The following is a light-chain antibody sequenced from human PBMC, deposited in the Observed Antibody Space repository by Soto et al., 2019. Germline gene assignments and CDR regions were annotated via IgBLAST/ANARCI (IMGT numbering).Light chain of an antibody. V-gene: IGKV3-11*01. CDR2: DAS. Sequence: EIVLTQSPVTLSFSPFEIATLSCRASQSVSSYLAWYQQKPGQAPRLLIYDASNRATGIPARFSGSGSGTDFTLTISSLEPEDFAVYYCQQRKNWQVTFGQGTRLEIK. CDR3: QQRKNWQVT. J-gene: IGKJ5*01. CDR1: QSVSSY.